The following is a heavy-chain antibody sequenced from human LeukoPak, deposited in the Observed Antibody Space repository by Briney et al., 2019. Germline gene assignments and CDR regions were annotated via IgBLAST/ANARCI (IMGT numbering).Heavy chain of an antibody. V-gene: IGHV1-46*01. J-gene: IGHJ4*02. Sequence: ASVKVSCKASGYTFTSYYMHWVRQAPGQGLEWMGIINPSGGSTSYAQKFQGRVTMTRDTSTSTVYMELSSLRSEDTAVYYCARAYCTSGVCLYYFDYWGQGTLVTVSS. CDR2: INPSGGST. CDR3: ARAYCTSGVCLYYFDY. CDR1: GYTFTSYY. D-gene: IGHD2-8*01.